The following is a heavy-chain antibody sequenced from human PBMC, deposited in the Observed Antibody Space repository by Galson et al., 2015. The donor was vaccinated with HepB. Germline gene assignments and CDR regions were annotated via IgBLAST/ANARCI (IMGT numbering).Heavy chain of an antibody. V-gene: IGHV3-72*01. CDR2: SRNKPKGYST. J-gene: IGHJ4*02. Sequence: SLRLSCAVSGFSFSDHYIDWVRQAPGKGLEWVGRSRNKPKGYSTAYAASVKGRFTVSRDDSKNSVFLQTNSLRSEDTAVYSCARSEVTTVVTDFDSWGQGTLVTVCS. D-gene: IGHD4-23*01. CDR3: ARSEVTTVVTDFDS. CDR1: GFSFSDHY.